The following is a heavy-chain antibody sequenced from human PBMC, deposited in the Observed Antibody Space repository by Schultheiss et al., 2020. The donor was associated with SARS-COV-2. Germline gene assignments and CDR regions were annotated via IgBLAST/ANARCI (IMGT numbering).Heavy chain of an antibody. Sequence: SQTLSLTCTVSGGSISSYYWSWIRQPPGKGLEWIGYIYYSGSTNYNPSLKSRVTISVDTSKNQFSLKLSSVTAADTAVYYCARDLYGMDVWGQGTTVTVSS. CDR2: IYYSGST. J-gene: IGHJ6*02. CDR3: ARDLYGMDV. CDR1: GGSISSYY. V-gene: IGHV4-59*12.